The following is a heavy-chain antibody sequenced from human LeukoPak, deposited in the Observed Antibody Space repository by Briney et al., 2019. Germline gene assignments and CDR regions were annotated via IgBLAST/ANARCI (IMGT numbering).Heavy chain of an antibody. CDR1: GGSISSSSYY. V-gene: IGHV4-39*01. D-gene: IGHD6-19*01. CDR2: IYYSGST. J-gene: IGHJ6*03. Sequence: PSETQSLTCTVSGGSISSSSYYWGWIRQPPGKGLEWIGSIYYSGSTYYYPSLKSRVTISVDTSKNMFSLKLSSVTVADTAVYYCAIGAHSGVYYYYMDVWGKGTTVTVSS. CDR3: AIGAHSGVYYYYMDV.